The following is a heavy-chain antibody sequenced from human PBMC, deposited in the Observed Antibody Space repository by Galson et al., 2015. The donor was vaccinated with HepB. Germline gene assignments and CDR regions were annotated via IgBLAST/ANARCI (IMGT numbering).Heavy chain of an antibody. CDR1: GFTFSSYG. D-gene: IGHD4-17*01. CDR2: ISYDGSNK. J-gene: IGHJ4*02. V-gene: IGHV3-30*18. Sequence: SLRLSCAASGFTFSSYGMHWVRQAPGKGLEWVAVISYDGSNKYYADSVKGRFTISRDNSKNTLYLQMNSLRAEDTAVYYCAKDYRPFTVRTTVDYWGQGTLVTVSS. CDR3: AKDYRPFTVRTTVDY.